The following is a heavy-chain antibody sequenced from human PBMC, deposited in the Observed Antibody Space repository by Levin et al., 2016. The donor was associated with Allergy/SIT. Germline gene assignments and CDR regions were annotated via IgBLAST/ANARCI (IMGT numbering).Heavy chain of an antibody. CDR3: ARETRYYSPYYYGMDV. Sequence: WIRQPPGKGLEWIGEIYHSGSTNYNPSLKSRVTISVDKSKNQFSLKLSSVTAADTAVYYCARETRYYSPYYYGMDVWGQGTTVTVSS. CDR2: IYHSGST. J-gene: IGHJ6*02. V-gene: IGHV4-4*02. D-gene: IGHD2/OR15-2a*01.